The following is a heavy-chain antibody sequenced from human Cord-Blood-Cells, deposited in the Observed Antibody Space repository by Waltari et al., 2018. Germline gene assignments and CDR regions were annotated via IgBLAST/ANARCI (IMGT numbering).Heavy chain of an antibody. CDR2: INHSGNT. J-gene: IGHJ4*02. CDR1: GGSSSGYY. CDR3: GALYCSGGSCSPERRYFDY. Sequence: QVQLQQWGAGLLKPSETLSLTCAVYGGSSSGYYWSWIRQPPGRGLEWIGEINHSGNTNYNPPRKSLVARSVDTSENQFSLKLGAVTAADTAVYYCGALYCSGGSCSPERRYFDYWGQGTLVTVSS. D-gene: IGHD2-15*01. V-gene: IGHV4-34*01.